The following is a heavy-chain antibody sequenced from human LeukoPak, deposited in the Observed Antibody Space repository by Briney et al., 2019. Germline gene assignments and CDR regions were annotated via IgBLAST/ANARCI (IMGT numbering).Heavy chain of an antibody. CDR1: GFTVSSNY. V-gene: IGHV3-53*01. Sequence: GGSLRVSCAASGFTVSSNYMSWVRQAPGKGLEWVSVIYSGGSTYYADSVKGRFTISRDNSKNTLYLQMNSLRAEDTAIYYCAKDHVLLDYWGQGTLVTVSS. J-gene: IGHJ4*02. CDR3: AKDHVLLDY. CDR2: IYSGGST.